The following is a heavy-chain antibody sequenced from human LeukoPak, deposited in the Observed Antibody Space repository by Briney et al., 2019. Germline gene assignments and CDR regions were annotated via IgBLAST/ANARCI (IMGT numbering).Heavy chain of an antibody. Sequence: SETLSLTCAVYGGSFSGYYWSWIRQPPGNGLEWIGEINHSGSTNYNPSLKSRVTISVDTSKNQFSLKLSSVTAADTAVYYCATISGSYSHWGQGTLVTVSS. CDR3: ATISGSYSH. CDR2: INHSGST. CDR1: GGSFSGYY. D-gene: IGHD1-26*01. J-gene: IGHJ4*02. V-gene: IGHV4-34*01.